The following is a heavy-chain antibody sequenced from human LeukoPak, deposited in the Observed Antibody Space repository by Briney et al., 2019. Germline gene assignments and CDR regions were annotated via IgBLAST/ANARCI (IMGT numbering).Heavy chain of an antibody. CDR1: GFTFSSYA. V-gene: IGHV3-30-3*01. Sequence: PGGSLRLSCAASGFTFSSYAMHWVRQAPGKGLEWVAVISYDGSNKYYADSVKGRFTISRDNSKNTLYLQMNSLRADDTAVHYCARGGAYCSGGSCRADDYWGQGTLVTASS. D-gene: IGHD2-15*01. CDR3: ARGGAYCSGGSCRADDY. J-gene: IGHJ4*02. CDR2: ISYDGSNK.